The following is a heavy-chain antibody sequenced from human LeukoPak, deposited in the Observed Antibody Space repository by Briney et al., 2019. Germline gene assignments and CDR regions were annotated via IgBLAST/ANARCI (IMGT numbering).Heavy chain of an antibody. D-gene: IGHD3-16*01. V-gene: IGHV1-24*01. Sequence: ASVKVSCKVSGYTLTELSMHWVRQAPGKGLEWMGGFDPEDGETIYAQKFQGRVTMTEDTSADTAYMELSSLRSEDTAVYYCATVPITFGGIWFDPGAREPWSPSPQ. J-gene: IGHJ5*02. CDR3: ATVPITFGGIWFDP. CDR1: GYTLTELS. CDR2: FDPEDGET.